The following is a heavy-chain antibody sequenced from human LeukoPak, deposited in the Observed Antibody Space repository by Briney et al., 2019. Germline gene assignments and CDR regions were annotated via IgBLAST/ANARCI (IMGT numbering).Heavy chain of an antibody. D-gene: IGHD3-10*02. CDR1: GYTFTGYY. V-gene: IGHV1-46*01. J-gene: IGHJ3*02. CDR2: INPSGGSI. Sequence: ASVKVSCKASGYTFTGYYMHWVRQAPGQGLEWMGIINPSGGSISYAQKFQGRVTMTRDTSTSTVYMELSSLRSEDTAVYYCARAQGVRNAFDIWGQGTMVTVSS. CDR3: ARAQGVRNAFDI.